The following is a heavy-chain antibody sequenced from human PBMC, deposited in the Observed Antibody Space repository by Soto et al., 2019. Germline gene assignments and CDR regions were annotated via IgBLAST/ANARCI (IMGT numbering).Heavy chain of an antibody. J-gene: IGHJ6*02. V-gene: IGHV1-69*06. CDR1: GGTFSSYA. CDR2: IIPIFGTA. Sequence: GASVKVSCKASGGTFSSYAISWVRQAPGQGLEWMGGIIPIFGTANYAQKFQGRVTITADKSTSTAYMELSSLRSEDTAVYYCARDPHYYGSGSLLMDVWGQGTTVTVSS. D-gene: IGHD3-10*01. CDR3: ARDPHYYGSGSLLMDV.